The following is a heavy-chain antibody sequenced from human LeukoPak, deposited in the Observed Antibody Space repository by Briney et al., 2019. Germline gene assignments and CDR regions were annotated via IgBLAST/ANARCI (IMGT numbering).Heavy chain of an antibody. CDR1: GYTFTSYG. CDR2: ISAYNDNT. CDR3: ARRPIPVAGTRGYNWFDP. D-gene: IGHD6-19*01. Sequence: ASVKVSCKASGYTFTSYGISWVRQAPGQGLEWMGWISAYNDNTNYAQKLQGRVTMTTDTSTSTAYMELRSLRSDDTAVYYCARRPIPVAGTRGYNWFDPWGQGTLVTVSS. V-gene: IGHV1-18*01. J-gene: IGHJ5*02.